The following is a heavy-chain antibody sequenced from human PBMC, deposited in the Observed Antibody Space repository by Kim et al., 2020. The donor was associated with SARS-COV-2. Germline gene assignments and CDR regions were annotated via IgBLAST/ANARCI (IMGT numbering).Heavy chain of an antibody. CDR3: AKTLNMVEMATTQRGHYYYGMDV. V-gene: IGHV3-30*18. D-gene: IGHD1-26*01. CDR2: ISYDGSNK. CDR1: GFTFSSYG. Sequence: GGSLRLSCAASGFTFSSYGMHWVRQAPGKGLEWVAVISYDGSNKYYADSVKGRFTISRDNSKNTLYLQMNSLRAEDTAVYYCAKTLNMVEMATTQRGHYYYGMDVWGQGTTVTVSS. J-gene: IGHJ6*02.